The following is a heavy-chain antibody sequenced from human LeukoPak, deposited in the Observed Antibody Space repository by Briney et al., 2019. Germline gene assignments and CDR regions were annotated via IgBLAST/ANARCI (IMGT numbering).Heavy chain of an antibody. J-gene: IGHJ4*02. Sequence: GGSLRLSCAASGFSFSDNWMSWVRQAPGKGLEWVANIKEDGSEKNYVDSVKGRFTISRDNAKNSLYLQMISLRAEDTAVYYCAKYFRADSGNYYRSFDYWGQGTLVTVSS. CDR3: AKYFRADSGNYYRSFDY. CDR2: IKEDGSEK. V-gene: IGHV3-7*05. CDR1: GFSFSDNW. D-gene: IGHD1-26*01.